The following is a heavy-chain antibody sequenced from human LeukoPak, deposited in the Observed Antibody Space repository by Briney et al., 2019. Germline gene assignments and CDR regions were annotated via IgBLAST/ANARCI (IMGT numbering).Heavy chain of an antibody. CDR1: GGTFNSYA. Sequence: SVKVSCKASGGTFNSYAISWVRQAPGQGLEWMGGIIPIFGTASYAQKFQGRVTITGDESTSTAYMELSSLRSEDTAVYYCARPLLKWFRRTTTAQGVYYYSGMAVGGQGTTVTVSS. V-gene: IGHV1-69*13. CDR2: IIPIFGTA. CDR3: ARPLLKWFRRTTTAQGVYYYSGMAV. J-gene: IGHJ6*02. D-gene: IGHD3-3*01.